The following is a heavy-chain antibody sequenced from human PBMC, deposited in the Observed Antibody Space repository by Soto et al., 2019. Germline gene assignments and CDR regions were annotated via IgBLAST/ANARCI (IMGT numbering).Heavy chain of an antibody. Sequence: PGGSLRLSCAASGFTFSSYAMSWVRQAPGKGLEWVSAISGSGGSTYYADSVKGRFTISRDNSKNTLYLQMNSLRAEDTAVYYCAKFKTFGYYYYYYMDVWGKGTTVTVSS. CDR1: GFTFSSYA. J-gene: IGHJ6*03. CDR3: AKFKTFGYYYYYYMDV. V-gene: IGHV3-23*01. D-gene: IGHD3-3*01. CDR2: ISGSGGST.